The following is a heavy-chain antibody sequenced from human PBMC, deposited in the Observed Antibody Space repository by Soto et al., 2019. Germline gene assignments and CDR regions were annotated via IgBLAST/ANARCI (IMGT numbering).Heavy chain of an antibody. CDR3: ARASPITGTSD. D-gene: IGHD1-20*01. V-gene: IGHV4-30-2*01. J-gene: IGHJ4*02. Sequence: PSETLSLTCAVSGGSISSGGYSWSWIRQPPGKGLEWIGYIYHSGSTYYNPSLKSRFTISLDRSKNQFSLKLSSVTAADTAVYYCARASPITGTSDWGQGTLVTVSS. CDR1: GGSISSGGYS. CDR2: IYHSGST.